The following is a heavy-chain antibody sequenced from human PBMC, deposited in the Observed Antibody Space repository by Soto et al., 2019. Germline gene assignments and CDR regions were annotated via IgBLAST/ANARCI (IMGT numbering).Heavy chain of an antibody. CDR2: IYYSGST. J-gene: IGHJ4*02. CDR3: ARSSRDYCGSGMAVDY. V-gene: IGHV4-39*01. Sequence: SETLSLTCTVSGGSISSSSYYWGWIRQPPGKGLEWIGSIYYSGSTYYNPSLKSRVTISVDTSKNQFSLKLSSVTAADTAVYYCARSSRDYCGSGMAVDYWGQGTLVTVSS. D-gene: IGHD3-10*01. CDR1: GGSISSSSYY.